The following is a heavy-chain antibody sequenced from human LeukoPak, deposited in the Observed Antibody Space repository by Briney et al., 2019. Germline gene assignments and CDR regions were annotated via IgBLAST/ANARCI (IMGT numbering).Heavy chain of an antibody. V-gene: IGHV3-11*06. CDR2: ISSSSTYT. CDR3: GRDRSGYYVDY. Sequence: GGSLRLSCAASGFTLSDYCMSWIRQAPGKGLEWVSYISSSSTYTNYADSVKGRCTISRDNAKNSLYLQMNSLRAEDTAVYYCGRDRSGYYVDYWGQGTLVTVSS. D-gene: IGHD3-22*01. CDR1: GFTLSDYC. J-gene: IGHJ4*02.